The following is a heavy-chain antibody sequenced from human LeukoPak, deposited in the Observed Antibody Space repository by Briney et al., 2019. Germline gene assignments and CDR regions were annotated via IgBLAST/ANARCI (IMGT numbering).Heavy chain of an antibody. CDR3: ARDYCSSTSCYREGVFGY. J-gene: IGHJ4*02. Sequence: GGSLRLSCAASGFTFSSYAMHWVRQAPGKGLEWVAVISYDGSNKYYADSVKGRFTISRDNSKNTLYLQMNSLRAEDTAVYYCARDYCSSTSCYREGVFGYWGQGTLVTVSS. CDR2: ISYDGSNK. D-gene: IGHD2-2*02. CDR1: GFTFSSYA. V-gene: IGHV3-30*04.